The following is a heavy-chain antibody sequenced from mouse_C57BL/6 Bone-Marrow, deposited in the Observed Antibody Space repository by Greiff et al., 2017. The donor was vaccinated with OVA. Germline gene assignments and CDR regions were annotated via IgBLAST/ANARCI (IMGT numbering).Heavy chain of an antibody. CDR1: GFTFSDYG. D-gene: IGHD2-2*01. V-gene: IGHV5-17*01. Sequence: EVMLVESGGGLVKPGGSLKLSCAASGFTFSDYGMHWVRQAPEKGLEWVAYISSGSSTIYYADTVKGRFTISRDNAKNTLFLQMTSLRSEDTAMYYCASGGYDPAWFAYWGQGTLVTVSA. CDR2: ISSGSSTI. CDR3: ASGGYDPAWFAY. J-gene: IGHJ3*01.